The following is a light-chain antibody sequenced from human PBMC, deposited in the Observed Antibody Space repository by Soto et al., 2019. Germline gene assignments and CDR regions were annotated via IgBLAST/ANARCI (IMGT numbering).Light chain of an antibody. J-gene: IGKJ4*01. V-gene: IGKV1-12*01. CDR2: AAS. Sequence: DIQMTQSPSSVSSSVGDRVTITCRASQGISSWLAWYQQKPGKAPKLLIYAASSLQSGVPSRFXGSGSGTXXXXXXXXXQPEDFATYYCQPANSFPLTFGGGTKVEIK. CDR3: QPANSFPLT. CDR1: QGISSW.